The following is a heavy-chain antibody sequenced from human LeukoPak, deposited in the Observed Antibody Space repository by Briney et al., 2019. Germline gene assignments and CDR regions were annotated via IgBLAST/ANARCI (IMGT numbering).Heavy chain of an antibody. J-gene: IGHJ4*02. V-gene: IGHV3-23*01. CDR2: LDDTGGRR. Sequence: GGSLRLSCAASGFTFSRYSMSWVRQAPGKGLEGVAGLDDTGGRRYYTDSVKGRLSISRDSPKNTVNLPMPSMRAEDTAVYSCVKGINSQDLVSRGEWGQGTLVTVSS. CDR3: VKGINSQDLVSRGE. CDR1: GFTFSRYS. D-gene: IGHD6-6*01.